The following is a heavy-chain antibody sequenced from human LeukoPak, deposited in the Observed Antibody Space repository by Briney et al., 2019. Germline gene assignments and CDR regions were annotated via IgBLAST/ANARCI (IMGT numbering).Heavy chain of an antibody. CDR3: ARDLPYYDSSGYYYDY. J-gene: IGHJ4*02. Sequence: PGGSLRLSCAASGFTFSTYEMTWVRQSPGKGLEWVSYISSSSSTIYYADSVKGRFTISRDNAKNSLYLQMNSLGAEDTAVYYCARDLPYYDSSGYYYDYWGQGTLVTVSS. CDR2: ISSSSSTI. D-gene: IGHD3-22*01. V-gene: IGHV3-48*03. CDR1: GFTFSTYE.